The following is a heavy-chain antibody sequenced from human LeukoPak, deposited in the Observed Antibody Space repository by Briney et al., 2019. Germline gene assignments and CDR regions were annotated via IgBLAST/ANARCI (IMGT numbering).Heavy chain of an antibody. CDR1: GHTFTSYA. Sequence: ASVKVSCKASGHTFTSYAISWVRQAPGQGLEWMGWISAYNGNTNYAQKLQGRVTMTTDTSTSTAYMELRSLRSDDTAVYYCARVAYYYDSSGYFDIDYWGQGTLVTVSS. J-gene: IGHJ4*02. CDR2: ISAYNGNT. D-gene: IGHD3-22*01. V-gene: IGHV1-18*01. CDR3: ARVAYYYDSSGYFDIDY.